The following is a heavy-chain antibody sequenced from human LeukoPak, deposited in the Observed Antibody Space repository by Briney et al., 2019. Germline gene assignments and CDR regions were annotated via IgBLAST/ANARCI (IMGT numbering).Heavy chain of an antibody. CDR2: SRNKRNSYTT. Sequence: PGGSLRLSYVVSGFTFSDHYMDWVRQSPAKGLEWLARSRNKRNSYTTQYAASVKDRFTISRDESKDSLYLQMNSLRSEDTAVYYCVRGFHSFDVWGRGTKVTVSS. V-gene: IGHV3-72*01. CDR3: VRGFHSFDV. J-gene: IGHJ3*01. CDR1: GFTFSDHY.